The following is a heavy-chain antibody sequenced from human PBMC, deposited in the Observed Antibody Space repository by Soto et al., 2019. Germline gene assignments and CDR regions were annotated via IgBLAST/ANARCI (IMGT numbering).Heavy chain of an antibody. Sequence: EVQLVESGGGLVQPGGSLRLSCAASGFTFSGYWMTWVRQAPGKGLEGVANISPDGSEEYYVDSVKGRFTISRDNAKNSVCLQMNSLRGEDTALYYCTRDLNHDTGPWGQGTQVTVSS. CDR3: TRDLNHDTGP. V-gene: IGHV3-7*04. CDR2: ISPDGSEE. J-gene: IGHJ5*02. D-gene: IGHD2-8*02. CDR1: GFTFSGYW.